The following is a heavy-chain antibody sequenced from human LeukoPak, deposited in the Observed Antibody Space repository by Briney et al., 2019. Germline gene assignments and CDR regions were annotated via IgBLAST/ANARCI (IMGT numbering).Heavy chain of an antibody. Sequence: SETLSLTCTVSGGSISSYYWSWLRQPAGEGLEWIGRIYTSGSTNYNPSLKGRVTMSVDTSKNQFSLKLSSVTAADTAVYYCARDQTSGSYYYYWGQGTLVTVSS. V-gene: IGHV4-4*07. CDR3: ARDQTSGSYYYY. CDR1: GGSISSYY. CDR2: IYTSGST. D-gene: IGHD1-26*01. J-gene: IGHJ4*02.